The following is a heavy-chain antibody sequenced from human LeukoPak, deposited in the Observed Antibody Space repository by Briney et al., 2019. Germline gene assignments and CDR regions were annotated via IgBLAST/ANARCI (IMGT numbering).Heavy chain of an antibody. CDR3: TRQDGVFQSDY. Sequence: GGSLRLSCAVSGFTFSGSAMHWVRQASGKGLEWVGRIRSKANSYATAYAASVKGRFTISRDDSKNTAYLQMNSLKTEDTAVYYCTRQDGVFQSDYWGQGTLVTVSS. CDR1: GFTFSGSA. D-gene: IGHD3-16*01. J-gene: IGHJ4*02. V-gene: IGHV3-73*01. CDR2: IRSKANSYAT.